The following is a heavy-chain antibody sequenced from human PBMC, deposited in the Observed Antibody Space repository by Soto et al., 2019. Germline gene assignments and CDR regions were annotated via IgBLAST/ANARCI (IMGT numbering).Heavy chain of an antibody. D-gene: IGHD7-27*01. CDR2: IYYSGST. V-gene: IGHV4-31*03. Sequence: QVQLQESGPGLVKPSQTLSLTCTVSGGSVSSGGYYWSWIRQHPGKGLEWIGYIYYSGSTYYNPSLKSRGTISLDTSKNQFSLKLSYVTAADTAVYYCARDNRHWGFDYWGQGTLVTVSS. J-gene: IGHJ4*02. CDR1: GGSVSSGGYY. CDR3: ARDNRHWGFDY.